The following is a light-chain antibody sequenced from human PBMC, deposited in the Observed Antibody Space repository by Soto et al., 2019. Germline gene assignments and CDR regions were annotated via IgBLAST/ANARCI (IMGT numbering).Light chain of an antibody. J-gene: IGKJ5*01. Sequence: DIVMTQSPDSLAVSLGERATINCKSGQSVLYSSKNKNYLAWFQQKPGQAPKLLIYWASTRESGVPDRFSGSGSGTDFTLTISSLQAEDVAVYYCQQYYSTPITFGQGTRLEIK. CDR2: WAS. CDR3: QQYYSTPIT. V-gene: IGKV4-1*01. CDR1: QSVLYSSKNKNY.